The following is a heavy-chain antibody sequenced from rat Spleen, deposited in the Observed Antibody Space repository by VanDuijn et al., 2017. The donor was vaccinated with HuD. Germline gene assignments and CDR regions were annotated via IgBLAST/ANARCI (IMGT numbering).Heavy chain of an antibody. Sequence: EVQLVESGGGLVQPGRSLKLSCAASGFTFSDYYMAWVRQAPTKGLEWVATISYDGSSTYYRDSVRGRFTISRDNAKSTLYLQLNSLKSEDTAIYYCARGPGLAYWGQGTLVAVSS. CDR2: ISYDGSST. CDR3: ARGPGLAY. V-gene: IGHV5-7*01. CDR1: GFTFSDYY. J-gene: IGHJ3*01. D-gene: IGHD1-4*01.